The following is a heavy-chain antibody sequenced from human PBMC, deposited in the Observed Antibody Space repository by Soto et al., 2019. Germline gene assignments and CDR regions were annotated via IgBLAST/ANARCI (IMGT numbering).Heavy chain of an antibody. Sequence: SATLSLTCTVSGGSIGTYYWTWVRQPPGKRLEWIGCIDYSGSTSYNPSLKSRLTISIDTSKNQFSLNVNSVAAADTAVYYCARVRRSSGRMDAADIWGQGTMVTVSS. V-gene: IGHV4-59*01. D-gene: IGHD1-26*01. J-gene: IGHJ3*02. CDR1: GGSIGTYY. CDR3: ARVRRSSGRMDAADI. CDR2: IDYSGST.